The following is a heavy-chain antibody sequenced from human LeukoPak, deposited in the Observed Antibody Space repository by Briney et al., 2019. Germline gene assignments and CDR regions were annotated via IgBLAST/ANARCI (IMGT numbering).Heavy chain of an antibody. V-gene: IGHV3-23*01. CDR1: GFTFNNYA. CDR3: LKGCSYTGWYTSEC. CDR2: ISGSGDST. D-gene: IGHD6-19*01. Sequence: GGSVRLSCAASGFTFNNYAMIWVRQAPAKGLEGVSTISGSGDSTHYADSAKHRFTISTDNSKNTLSMQMNSLRLYDPAVYFSLKGCSYTGWYTSECWGQGTLVTVSS. J-gene: IGHJ4*02.